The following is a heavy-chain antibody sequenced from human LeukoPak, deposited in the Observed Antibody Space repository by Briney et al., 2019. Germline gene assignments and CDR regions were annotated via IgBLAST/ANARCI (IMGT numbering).Heavy chain of an antibody. CDR1: GFTFSNYW. CDR2: INPDGSTI. CDR3: ARVSGCYNAFDI. Sequence: PGGSLRLACAASGFTFSNYWVHWVRQAPGKGLVWVSRINPDGSTINYADSVKGRFTISRDNAKNTLYLQMNSLRAEDTAVYYCARVSGCYNAFDIWGRGPMDSVSS. J-gene: IGHJ3*02. D-gene: IGHD6-19*01. V-gene: IGHV3-74*01.